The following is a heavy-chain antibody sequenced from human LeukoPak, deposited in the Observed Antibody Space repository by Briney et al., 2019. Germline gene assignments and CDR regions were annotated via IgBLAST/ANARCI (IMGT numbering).Heavy chain of an antibody. Sequence: GSSVKVSSKASGGTFSSYAISWVRQAPGQGLEWMGGIIPIFGTANYAQKFQGRVTITADESTSTAYMELSSLRSEDTAVYYCARVLLGEPGLDHFDYWGQGTLVTVSS. CDR1: GGTFSSYA. CDR2: IIPIFGTA. D-gene: IGHD1-14*01. CDR3: ARVLLGEPGLDHFDY. V-gene: IGHV1-69*01. J-gene: IGHJ4*02.